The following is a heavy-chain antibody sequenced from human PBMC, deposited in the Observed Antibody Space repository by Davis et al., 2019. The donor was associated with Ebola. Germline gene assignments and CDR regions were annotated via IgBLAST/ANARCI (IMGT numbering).Heavy chain of an antibody. CDR2: ISYDGKTT. Sequence: GGSLRLSCAASGFTFMSYTMHWLRQAPGKGLEWVAVISYDGKTTHYAASVTGRCTISRDNSKTILSLQMDSLRPDDSAVYDCAKMGIPLLDIVLAGAATYFDHWGQGSLVTVSS. D-gene: IGHD2-15*01. J-gene: IGHJ4*02. CDR3: AKMGIPLLDIVLAGAATYFDH. CDR1: GFTFMSYT. V-gene: IGHV3-30-3*02.